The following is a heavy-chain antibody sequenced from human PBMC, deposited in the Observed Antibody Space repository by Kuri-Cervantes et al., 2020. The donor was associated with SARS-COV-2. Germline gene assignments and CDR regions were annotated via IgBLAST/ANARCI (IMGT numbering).Heavy chain of an antibody. Sequence: GESLKISCAASGFTFSSYSMNWVRQAPGKGLELVSYISSSSSTIYYADSVKGRFTISRDNSKNTLYLQMNSLRAEDTAVYYCANSLIWLETEFDYWGQGTLVTVSS. V-gene: IGHV3-48*01. J-gene: IGHJ4*02. CDR2: ISSSSSTI. CDR3: ANSLIWLETEFDY. CDR1: GFTFSSYS. D-gene: IGHD6-19*01.